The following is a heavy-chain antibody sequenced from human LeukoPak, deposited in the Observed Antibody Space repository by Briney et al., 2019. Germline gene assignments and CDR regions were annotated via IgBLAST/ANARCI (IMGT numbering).Heavy chain of an antibody. Sequence: SETLSLTCTVSGGSIGRSSYYWGWIRQPPGKGPEWIGSVYYIGSTFYNPSLKSRLTISIDTSKNQFPLKLRSVTAADTAVYYCAREDAEQMDNSFDIWGQGTMVTVSS. CDR1: GGSIGRSSYY. D-gene: IGHD5-24*01. V-gene: IGHV4-39*06. CDR2: VYYIGST. CDR3: AREDAEQMDNSFDI. J-gene: IGHJ3*02.